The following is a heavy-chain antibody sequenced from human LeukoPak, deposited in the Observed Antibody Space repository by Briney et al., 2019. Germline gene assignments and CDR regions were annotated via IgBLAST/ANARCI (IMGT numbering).Heavy chain of an antibody. D-gene: IGHD3-10*01. CDR2: IYYSGST. CDR1: GGSISSYY. CDR3: ARVIWFGGLKGAFDI. Sequence: SETLSLTCTVSGGSISSYYWSWIRQPPGKGLEWIGYIYYSGSTNYNPSLKSRVTISVDTSKNQFSLKLSSVTAADTAVYYCARVIWFGGLKGAFDIWGQGTMVTVSS. V-gene: IGHV4-59*01. J-gene: IGHJ3*02.